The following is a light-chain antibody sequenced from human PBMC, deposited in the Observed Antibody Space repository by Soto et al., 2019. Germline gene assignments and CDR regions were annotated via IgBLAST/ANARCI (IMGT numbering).Light chain of an antibody. CDR1: LTISDNY. J-gene: IGKJ1*01. Sequence: EIVLRPSPGPLSLSPGERANLFVSESLTISDNYLAGYQQKAGQAPRLVIFGASSRATGIPDRFSASGSGTDFTLTISRLEPEDFAVYYCQQYSMAPLTFGQGTKV. CDR2: GAS. CDR3: QQYSMAPLT. V-gene: IGKV3-20*01.